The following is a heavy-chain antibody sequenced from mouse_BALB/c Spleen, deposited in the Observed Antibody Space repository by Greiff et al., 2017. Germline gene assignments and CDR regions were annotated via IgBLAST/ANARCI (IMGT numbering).Heavy chain of an antibody. D-gene: IGHD2-12*01. CDR2: ISSGSSTI. CDR3: ARGRYESEFDY. CDR1: GFTFSSFG. J-gene: IGHJ2*01. Sequence: EVQLQESGGGLVQPGGSRKLSCAASGFTFSSFGMHWVRQAPEKGLEWVAYISSGSSTIYYADTVKGRFTISRDNPKNTLFLQMTSLRSEDTAMYYCARGRYESEFDYWGQGTTLTVSS. V-gene: IGHV5-17*02.